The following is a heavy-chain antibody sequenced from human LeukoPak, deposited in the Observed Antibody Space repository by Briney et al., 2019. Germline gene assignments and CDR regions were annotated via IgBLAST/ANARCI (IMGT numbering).Heavy chain of an antibody. CDR2: ISSSGSTI. V-gene: IGHV3-48*03. J-gene: IGHJ6*04. CDR1: GFTFSSYE. Sequence: PGLSLRLSCAASGFTFSSYEMSWVRQAPGKGLEWVSYISSSGSTIYYADSVKGRFTISRDNAKNSLYLQMNSLRAEDTAVYYCAELGITMIGGVWGKGTTVTISS. D-gene: IGHD3-10*02. CDR3: AELGITMIGGV.